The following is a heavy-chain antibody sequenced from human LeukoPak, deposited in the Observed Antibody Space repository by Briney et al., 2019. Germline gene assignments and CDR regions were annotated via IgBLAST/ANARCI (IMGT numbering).Heavy chain of an antibody. CDR3: ASSYDSSGYYFFDY. CDR2: IYSGGST. Sequence: GGSLRLSCAASGFTFSSYGMSWVRQAPGKGLEWVSVIYSGGSTYYADSVKGRFTISRDNSKNTLYLQMNSLRAEDTAVYYCASSYDSSGYYFFDYWGQGTLVTVSS. D-gene: IGHD3-22*01. CDR1: GFTFSSYG. J-gene: IGHJ4*02. V-gene: IGHV3-53*01.